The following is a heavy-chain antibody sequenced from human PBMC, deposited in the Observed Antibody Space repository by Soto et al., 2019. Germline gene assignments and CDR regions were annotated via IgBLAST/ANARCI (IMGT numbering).Heavy chain of an antibody. V-gene: IGHV3-33*01. Sequence: QVQLVESGGGVVQPGRSLRLSCAASGFTFSSYGMHWVRQAPGKGLEWVAVIWYDGSNKYYADSVKGRFTISRDNSKNTLYLQMNSLRAEDTAVYYCARRFGELAAYYRGQGTLVTVSS. CDR1: GFTFSSYG. J-gene: IGHJ4*02. D-gene: IGHD3-16*01. CDR2: IWYDGSNK. CDR3: ARRFGELAAYY.